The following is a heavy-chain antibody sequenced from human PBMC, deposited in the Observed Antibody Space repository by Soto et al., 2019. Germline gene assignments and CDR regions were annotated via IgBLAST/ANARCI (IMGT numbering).Heavy chain of an antibody. CDR1: GFTVSSNY. D-gene: IGHD1-1*01. CDR3: VRDNNWSLDY. J-gene: IGHJ4*02. V-gene: IGHV3-74*01. CDR2: IKTDGSFT. Sequence: PGGSLRLSCAASGFTVSSNYMSWVRQAPGKGLEWVSVIKTDGSFTRDADSLKGRFTISRDNARNTLYLQMNGLRAEDTAIYYCVRDNNWSLDYWGQGTLVTVSS.